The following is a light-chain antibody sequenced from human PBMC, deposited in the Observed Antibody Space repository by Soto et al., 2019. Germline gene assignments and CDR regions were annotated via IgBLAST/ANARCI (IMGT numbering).Light chain of an antibody. CDR2: EVS. Sequence: IVMTQTPLSLSVTLGQPASISCKSSQSLLPSDGKTYLYWYLQKPGQPPQLLIYEVSNRFSGVPDRFSGSGSGTDFTLKISRVEAEDVATYYCQEYYSPPFTFGPGTKVNFK. CDR3: QEYYSPPFT. J-gene: IGKJ3*01. V-gene: IGKV2D-29*01. CDR1: QSLLPSDGKTY.